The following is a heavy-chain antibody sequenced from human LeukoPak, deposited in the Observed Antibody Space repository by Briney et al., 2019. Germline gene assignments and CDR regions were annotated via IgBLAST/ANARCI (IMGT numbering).Heavy chain of an antibody. Sequence: SETLSLTCTVSGGSISSYYWSWIRQPAGKGLEWIGYIYYSGSTNYNPSLKSRVTISVDTSKNQFSLKLSSVTAADTAVYYCARENPTYGSGSYYYNWFDPWGQGTLVTVSS. CDR2: IYYSGST. J-gene: IGHJ5*02. D-gene: IGHD3-10*01. CDR1: GGSISSYY. V-gene: IGHV4-59*01. CDR3: ARENPTYGSGSYYYNWFDP.